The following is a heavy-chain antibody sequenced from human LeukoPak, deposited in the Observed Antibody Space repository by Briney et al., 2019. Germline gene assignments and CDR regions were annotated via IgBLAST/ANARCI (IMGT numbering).Heavy chain of an antibody. D-gene: IGHD3-10*01. J-gene: IGHJ4*02. V-gene: IGHV4-39*01. Sequence: SETLSLTCTVSGGSISSSSYYWGWIRQPPGKGLEWIGSIYYSGSTYYNPSLKSRVTISVDTSKNQFSLKLSSVTAADTAVYYCAIYPSGRGVITMPHTADYWGQGTLVTVSS. CDR3: AIYPSGRGVITMPHTADY. CDR1: GGSISSSSYY. CDR2: IYYSGST.